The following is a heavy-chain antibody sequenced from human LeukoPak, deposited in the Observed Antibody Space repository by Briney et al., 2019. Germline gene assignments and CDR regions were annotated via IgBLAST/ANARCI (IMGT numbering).Heavy chain of an antibody. V-gene: IGHV3-13*04. CDR1: GFTFSSYD. CDR3: ARGLPGGFDP. Sequence: GGSLRLSCAASGFTFSSYDMHWVRQATGKGLEWVSGINTAGDTYYPGSVKGRFTISRENAKNSLYLQMDNLRAGDTVVYYCARGLPGGFDPWGQGTLVTVSS. CDR2: INTAGDT. D-gene: IGHD4-11*01. J-gene: IGHJ5*02.